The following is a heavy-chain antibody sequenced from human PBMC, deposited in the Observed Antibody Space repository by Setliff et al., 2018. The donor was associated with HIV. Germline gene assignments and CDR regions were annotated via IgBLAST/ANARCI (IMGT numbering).Heavy chain of an antibody. V-gene: IGHV3-48*03. D-gene: IGHD3-16*01. CDR3: AAVPWGHSSLIIDH. CDR1: GLTFSSYE. Sequence: GGSLRLSCAASGLTFSSYEMNWVRQAPGKGLEGISFIGGHGSIIHYADSVKGRFTISRDNAKNSVYLQMHSLRVEDTAVYYCAAVPWGHSSLIIDHWGQGTPVTVSS. CDR2: IGGHGSII. J-gene: IGHJ4*02.